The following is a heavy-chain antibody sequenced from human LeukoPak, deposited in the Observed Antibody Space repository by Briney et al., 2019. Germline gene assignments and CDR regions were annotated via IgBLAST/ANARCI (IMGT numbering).Heavy chain of an antibody. V-gene: IGHV1-69*05. D-gene: IGHD4/OR15-4a*01. J-gene: IGHJ4*02. Sequence: SVKVSCKASGGTFSSYAISWVRQAPGQGLEWMGGIIPIFGTANYAQKFQGRITITTDESTSTAYMEPSSLRSEDTAVYYCARQGYGVSYYFDYWGQGTLVTVSS. CDR2: IIPIFGTA. CDR1: GGTFSSYA. CDR3: ARQGYGVSYYFDY.